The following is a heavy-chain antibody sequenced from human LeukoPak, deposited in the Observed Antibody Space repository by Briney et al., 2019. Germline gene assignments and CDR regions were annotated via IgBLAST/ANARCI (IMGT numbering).Heavy chain of an antibody. Sequence: KPSETMSFTCTGSGGSISSYYWGWIRKPPGKELEWIGSIYRSGSTYYEPSLKSRVTISVATSKNQFSPKLSSVTAADTAVYYCARVFLDYDILTGYHLLPLFFDYWGQGTLVTVSS. J-gene: IGHJ4*02. CDR3: ARVFLDYDILTGYHLLPLFFDY. V-gene: IGHV4-38-2*02. CDR1: GGSISSYY. CDR2: IYRSGST. D-gene: IGHD3-9*01.